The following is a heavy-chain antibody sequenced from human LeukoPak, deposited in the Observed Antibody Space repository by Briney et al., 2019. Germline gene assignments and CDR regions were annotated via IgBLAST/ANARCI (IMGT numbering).Heavy chain of an antibody. J-gene: IGHJ5*02. V-gene: IGHV3-21*01. CDR2: ISSSSSYI. D-gene: IGHD6-19*01. CDR1: GFTFSSYS. Sequence: PGGSLRLSCAASGFTFSSYSMNWVRQAPGKGLEWVSSISSSSSYIYYADSVKGRFTISRDNAKNSLYLQMNSLRAEDTAVYYCASLRKAVAVYKWFDPWGQGTLVTVSS. CDR3: ASLRKAVAVYKWFDP.